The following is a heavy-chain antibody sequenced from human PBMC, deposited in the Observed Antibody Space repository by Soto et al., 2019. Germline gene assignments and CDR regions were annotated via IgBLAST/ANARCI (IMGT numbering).Heavy chain of an antibody. V-gene: IGHV3-23*01. D-gene: IGHD2-2*01. Sequence: GGSLRLSCAASGFTFSSYAMSWVRQAPGKGLEWVSAISGSGGSTYYADSVKGRFTISRDNSKNTLYLQMNSLRAEDTAVYYCAKEVIWDCSSTSCYGGFDYWGQGTLVTVSS. CDR2: ISGSGGST. CDR1: GFTFSSYA. CDR3: AKEVIWDCSSTSCYGGFDY. J-gene: IGHJ4*02.